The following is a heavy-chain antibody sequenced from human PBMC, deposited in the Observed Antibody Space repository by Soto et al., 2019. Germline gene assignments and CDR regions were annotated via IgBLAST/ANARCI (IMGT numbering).Heavy chain of an antibody. CDR3: ARTDLGYCSGGSCSSEGWFDP. D-gene: IGHD2-15*01. Sequence: QLQLQESGPGLVKPSETLSLTCTVSGGSISSSSYYWGWIRQPPGKGLEWIGRIYYSGSTYYNPSLKSRVTISVDPSKNHFSLRLSSVTAADTAVYYCARTDLGYCSGGSCSSEGWFDPWGQGTLVTVSS. CDR2: IYYSGST. J-gene: IGHJ5*02. V-gene: IGHV4-39*02. CDR1: GGSISSSSYY.